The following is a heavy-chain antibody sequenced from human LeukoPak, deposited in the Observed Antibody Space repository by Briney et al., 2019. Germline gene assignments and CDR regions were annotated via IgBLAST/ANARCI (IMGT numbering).Heavy chain of an antibody. Sequence: PSETLSLSCTASGGSISSYYWSWLRQPAGEGLEWIGRIYTSGSTNYNPSLKSRVTMSGDTSKNQFSLKLSSVTAADTAVYYCARDHRRYYDSSGSEYFQHWGQGTLVTVSS. D-gene: IGHD3-22*01. CDR1: GGSISSYY. CDR3: ARDHRRYYDSSGSEYFQH. V-gene: IGHV4-4*07. CDR2: IYTSGST. J-gene: IGHJ1*01.